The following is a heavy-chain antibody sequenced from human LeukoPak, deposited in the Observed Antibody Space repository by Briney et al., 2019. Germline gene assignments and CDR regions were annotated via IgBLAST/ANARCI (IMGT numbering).Heavy chain of an antibody. CDR3: ARDRHCVNGVCHSPPGMDV. CDR1: GFTFSNYA. J-gene: IGHJ6*02. CDR2: IWFDKNQ. Sequence: GGSLRLSCAASGFTFSNYAMSWVRQAPGKGLEWVADIWFDKNQHFADSVKGRFAISRDNSKNTVYLQINSLRAEDTAVYYCARDRHCVNGVCHSPPGMDVWGQGTTVTVSS. D-gene: IGHD2-8*01. V-gene: IGHV3-33*08.